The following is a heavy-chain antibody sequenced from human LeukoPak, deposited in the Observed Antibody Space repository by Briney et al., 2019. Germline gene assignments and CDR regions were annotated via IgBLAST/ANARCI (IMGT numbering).Heavy chain of an antibody. Sequence: GESLKISCKGSGYGFITYWISWVRHMPGKGLEWMGRIDPTDSSTKYSPSFQGHVTISADKSISTAYLQWRSLKASDTAMYYCATHYGSGTYKLGYWGQGTLVTVSS. CDR1: GYGFITYW. D-gene: IGHD3-10*01. CDR3: ATHYGSGTYKLGY. CDR2: IDPTDSST. V-gene: IGHV5-10-1*01. J-gene: IGHJ4*02.